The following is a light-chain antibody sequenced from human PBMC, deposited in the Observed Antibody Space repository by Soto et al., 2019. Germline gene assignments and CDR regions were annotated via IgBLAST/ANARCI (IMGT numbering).Light chain of an antibody. CDR1: QRIGGF. V-gene: IGKV1-5*01. Sequence: LNCLASQRIGGFLNWYQQKLGKAPKLLIYAASSLESGVPSRFSGCGSGTEFALTISSRQPGDFATYYCQQYNSYAITVGQGTRLEI. J-gene: IGKJ5*01. CDR2: AAS. CDR3: QQYNSYAIT.